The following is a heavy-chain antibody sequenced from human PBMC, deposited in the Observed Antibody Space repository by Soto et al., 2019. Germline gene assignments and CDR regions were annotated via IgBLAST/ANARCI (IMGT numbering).Heavy chain of an antibody. CDR1: GGTFSSYA. CDR3: ARGWGYDSTDYYYAY. CDR2: IIPIFGTA. J-gene: IGHJ4*02. D-gene: IGHD3-22*01. V-gene: IGHV1-69*13. Sequence: ASVKVSCKASGGTFSSYAISWVRQAPGQGLEWMGGIIPIFGTANHAQKFQGRVTIIADESTSTVYMELSSLRSDDTAIYYCARGWGYDSTDYYYAYWGQGTLVTVSS.